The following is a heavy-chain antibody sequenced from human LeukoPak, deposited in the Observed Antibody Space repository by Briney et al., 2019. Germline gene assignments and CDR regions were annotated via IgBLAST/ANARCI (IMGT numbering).Heavy chain of an antibody. CDR1: GFTFSSYG. CDR3: AREPYSSGWYGKTYYFDY. D-gene: IGHD6-19*01. Sequence: PGRSLRLSCAASGFTFSSYGMHWVRQAPGKGLEWVSVIYSGGSTYYADSVKGRFTISRDNSKNTLYLQMNSLRAEDTAVYYCAREPYSSGWYGKTYYFDYWGQGTLVTVSS. J-gene: IGHJ4*02. V-gene: IGHV3-66*01. CDR2: IYSGGST.